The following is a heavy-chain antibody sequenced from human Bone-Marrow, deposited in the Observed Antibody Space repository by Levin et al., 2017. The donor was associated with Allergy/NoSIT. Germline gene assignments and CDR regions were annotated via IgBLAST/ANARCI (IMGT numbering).Heavy chain of an antibody. V-gene: IGHV4-4*02. CDR1: GYSIHRGYW. CDR3: GRNGDYVIDF. D-gene: IGHD4-17*01. J-gene: IGHJ4*02. Sequence: SQTLSLPCAVSGYSIHRGYWWSWVRQSPGKGLEWIGEIHHSGITHYNPSLQSRVTISVDNSKNQFSLKLNSVTAADTAMYYCGRNGDYVIDFWGQGTLVTVSS. CDR2: IHHSGIT.